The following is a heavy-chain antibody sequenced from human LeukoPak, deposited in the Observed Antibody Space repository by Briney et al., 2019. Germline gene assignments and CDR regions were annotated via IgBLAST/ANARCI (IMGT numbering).Heavy chain of an antibody. Sequence: SQTPSLTCAISGDSVSSNSAVWNWIRQSPSRGLEWLGRTYYRSKWNNHYAVSVKSRITINPDTSKNQFSLQLNSVTPEDTAVYYCARDRGDYDSSGYYGYFDYWGQGALVTVSS. CDR3: ARDRGDYDSSGYYGYFDY. J-gene: IGHJ4*02. D-gene: IGHD3-22*01. CDR2: TYYRSKWNN. V-gene: IGHV6-1*01. CDR1: GDSVSSNSAV.